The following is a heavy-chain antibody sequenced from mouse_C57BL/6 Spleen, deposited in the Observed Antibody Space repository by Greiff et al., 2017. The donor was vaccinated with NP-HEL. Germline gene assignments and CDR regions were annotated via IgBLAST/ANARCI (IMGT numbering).Heavy chain of an antibody. V-gene: IGHV14-4*01. D-gene: IGHD1-1*01. CDR1: GFNIKDDY. J-gene: IGHJ2*01. CDR3: TTSYYGSSYSYFDY. CDR2: IDPENGDT. Sequence: VQLKQSGAELVRPGASVKLSCTASGFNIKDDYMHWVKQRPEQGLEWIGWIDPENGDTEYASKFQGKATITADTSSNTAYLQLSSLTSEDTAVYYCTTSYYGSSYSYFDYWGQGTTLTVSS.